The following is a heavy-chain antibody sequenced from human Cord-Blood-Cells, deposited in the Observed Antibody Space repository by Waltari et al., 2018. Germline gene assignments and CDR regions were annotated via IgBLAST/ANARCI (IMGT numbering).Heavy chain of an antibody. D-gene: IGHD4-17*01. CDR1: GYNFTGYY. CDR3: ARFMTTVVTDAFDI. CDR2: INPNSGGT. Sequence: QVQLVQSGAEVKKPGASVKVSCKASGYNFTGYYMHWVRQAPGQGLEWMGWINPNSGGTNDAQKFQGRVTMTRDTSISTAYMELSRLRSDDTAVYYCARFMTTVVTDAFDIWGQGTMVTVSS. V-gene: IGHV1-2*02. J-gene: IGHJ3*02.